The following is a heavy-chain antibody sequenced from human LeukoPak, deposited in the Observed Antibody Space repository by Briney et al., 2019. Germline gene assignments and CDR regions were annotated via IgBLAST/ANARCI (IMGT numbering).Heavy chain of an antibody. Sequence: PGGSLRLSCVASGFTVSTNYMSWVRQAPGKGLEWVANIKQDGSEKYYVDSVKGRFTISRDNAKNSLYLQMNSLRAEDTAVYYCAIPPGGYYFNWGQGTLVTVSS. CDR2: IKQDGSEK. CDR3: AIPPGGYYFN. CDR1: GFTVSTNY. D-gene: IGHD3-10*01. V-gene: IGHV3-7*02. J-gene: IGHJ4*02.